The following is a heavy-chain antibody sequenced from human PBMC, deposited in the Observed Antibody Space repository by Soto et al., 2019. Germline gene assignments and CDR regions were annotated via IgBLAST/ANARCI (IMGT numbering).Heavy chain of an antibody. Sequence: EVQLLESGGGLVQPGGSLRLSCAASGFTFSSYAMSWVRQAPGKGLEWVSAISGSGGSTYYADSVKGRFTISRDNSKNTLYLQMNSLRHEDTAVYYCAKDQIPSYYDILTGWLDYWGQGTLVTVSS. J-gene: IGHJ4*02. CDR2: ISGSGGST. CDR3: AKDQIPSYYDILTGWLDY. D-gene: IGHD3-9*01. CDR1: GFTFSSYA. V-gene: IGHV3-23*01.